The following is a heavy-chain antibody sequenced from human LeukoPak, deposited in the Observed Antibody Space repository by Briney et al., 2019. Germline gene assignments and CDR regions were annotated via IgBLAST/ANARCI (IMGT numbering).Heavy chain of an antibody. J-gene: IGHJ4*02. CDR2: INHSGST. D-gene: IGHD6-6*01. V-gene: IGHV4-34*01. CDR1: GFSVSSGFY. Sequence: SETLSLTCAVSGFSVSSGFYWAWIRQPPGKGLEWIGEINHSGSTNYNPSLKSRVTISVDTSKNQFSLKLSSVTAADTAVYYCARRLYSSSPRLDYWGQGTLVTVSS. CDR3: ARRLYSSSPRLDY.